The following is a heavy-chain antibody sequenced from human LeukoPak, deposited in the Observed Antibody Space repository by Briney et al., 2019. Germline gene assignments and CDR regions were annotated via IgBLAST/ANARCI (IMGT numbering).Heavy chain of an antibody. CDR1: GLTVSSNY. CDR3: ARVYSSSWYFWFDP. D-gene: IGHD6-13*01. V-gene: IGHV3-53*01. Sequence: PGGSLRLSCAASGLTVSSNYMSWVRQAPGKGLEWVSVIYSGGSTYYADSAKGRFTISRDNSKNTLYLQMNSLRAEDTAVYYCARVYSSSWYFWFDPWGQGTLVTVSS. CDR2: IYSGGST. J-gene: IGHJ5*02.